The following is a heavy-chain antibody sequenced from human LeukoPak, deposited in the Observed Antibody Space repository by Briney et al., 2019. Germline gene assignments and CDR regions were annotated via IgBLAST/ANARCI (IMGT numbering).Heavy chain of an antibody. CDR2: IWYDGSEK. CDR1: GFTFSSYG. D-gene: IGHD3-22*01. Sequence: GRSLRLSCAASGFTFSSYGMQWVLQAPGKGLEWVAAIWYDGSEKYYADSVKGRFTISRDNSKNTLYLQMNSLRAEDTAVYYCARDVSSGYLGFDYWGQGTLVTVSS. CDR3: ARDVSSGYLGFDY. J-gene: IGHJ4*02. V-gene: IGHV3-33*01.